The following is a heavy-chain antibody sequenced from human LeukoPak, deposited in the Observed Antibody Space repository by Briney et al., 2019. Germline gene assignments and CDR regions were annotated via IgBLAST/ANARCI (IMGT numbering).Heavy chain of an antibody. CDR2: IYHSGST. D-gene: IGHD3-9*01. CDR1: GGSISSGGYS. V-gene: IGHV4-30-2*01. J-gene: IGHJ3*02. CDR3: ARRSVRDILTGQYRYDAFDI. Sequence: SETQSLTCAVSGGSISSGGYSCSWIRQPPGKGLEWIGYIYHSGSTYYNPSLKSRVTISVDTSKNQFSLKLSSVTAADTAVYYCARRSVRDILTGQYRYDAFDIWGQGTMVTVSS.